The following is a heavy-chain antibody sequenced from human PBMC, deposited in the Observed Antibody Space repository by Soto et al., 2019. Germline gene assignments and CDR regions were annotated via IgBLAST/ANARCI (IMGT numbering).Heavy chain of an antibody. J-gene: IGHJ4*02. D-gene: IGHD3-10*02. Sequence: QVPVKQWGAGVLKPSETLSLTCGVYGGSFSGYYWTWLRQPPGKGLEWIGEISHSGSTDYNPSLWGRVTISIDASKNQLSLNLNSVTAADTAVYYCARGPMSDWPLCSHWGQGILVTVSS. CDR1: GGSFSGYY. V-gene: IGHV4-34*01. CDR2: ISHSGST. CDR3: ARGPMSDWPLCSH.